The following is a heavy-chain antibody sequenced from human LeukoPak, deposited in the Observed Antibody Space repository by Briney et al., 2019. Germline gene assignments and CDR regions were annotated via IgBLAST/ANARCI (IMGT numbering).Heavy chain of an antibody. Sequence: GGSLRLSCAASGFTFSSYAMSWVRQTPGKGLEWVSAISGSGGSTYYADSVKGRFTISRDNSKNTLFLQMNSLRAEDTAPYYRAKSVAIYFYYGLDVWGQGTTVTVSS. V-gene: IGHV3-23*01. J-gene: IGHJ6*02. CDR3: AKSVAIYFYYGLDV. D-gene: IGHD3-3*01. CDR1: GFTFSSYA. CDR2: ISGSGGST.